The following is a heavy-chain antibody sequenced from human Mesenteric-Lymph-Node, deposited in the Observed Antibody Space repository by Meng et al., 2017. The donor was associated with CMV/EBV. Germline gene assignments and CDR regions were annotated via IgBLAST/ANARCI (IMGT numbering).Heavy chain of an antibody. CDR3: ARPAYCGGDCYSDAFDI. D-gene: IGHD2-21*01. J-gene: IGHJ3*02. V-gene: IGHV5-51*01. CDR2: IYPGDSDT. CDR1: GYSFTSYW. Sequence: GGSLRLSCKGSGYSFTSYWIGWVRQMPGKGLEWMGIIYPGDSDTRYSPSFQGQVTISADKSISTAYLQWSSLKASDTAMYYCARPAYCGGDCYSDAFDIWGQGTMVTVSS.